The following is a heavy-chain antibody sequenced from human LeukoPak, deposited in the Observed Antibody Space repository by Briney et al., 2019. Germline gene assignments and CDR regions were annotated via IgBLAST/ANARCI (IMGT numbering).Heavy chain of an antibody. CDR1: GGSISSGGYY. J-gene: IGHJ4*02. CDR3: ARGPGSYSSSLTYYFDY. CDR2: IYHSGST. V-gene: IGHV4-61*08. D-gene: IGHD6-6*01. Sequence: SETLSLTCTVSGGSISSGGYYWSWIRQPPGKGLEWIGYIYHSGSTYYNPSLKSRVTTSVDTSKNQFSLKLSSVTAADTAVYYCARGPGSYSSSLTYYFDYWGQGTLVTVSS.